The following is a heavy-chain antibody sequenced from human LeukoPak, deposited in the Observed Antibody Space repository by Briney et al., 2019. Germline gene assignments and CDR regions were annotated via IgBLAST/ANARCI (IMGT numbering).Heavy chain of an antibody. CDR3: ARTHSSSWNFDY. CDR2: IYYSGST. V-gene: IGHV4-39*07. Sequence: PSETLSLTCSVSGGSISSSSYYWGWIRQPPGKGLEWIGSIYYSGSTYYNPSLKSRVTISVDTSKNQFSLKLSSVTAADTAVYYCARTHSSSWNFDYWGQGTLVTVSS. D-gene: IGHD6-13*01. J-gene: IGHJ4*02. CDR1: GGSISSSSYY.